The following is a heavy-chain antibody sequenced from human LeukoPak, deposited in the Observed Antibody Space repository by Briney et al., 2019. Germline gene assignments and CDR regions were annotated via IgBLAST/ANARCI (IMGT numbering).Heavy chain of an antibody. CDR3: ARREVDYYDSSGYPFDY. CDR2: IYYSGST. Sequence: SSYGMHWIRQPPGKGLEWIGSIYYSGSTYYNPSLKSRVTISVDTSKNQFSLKLSSVTAADTAVYYCARREVDYYDSSGYPFDYWGQGTLVTVSS. D-gene: IGHD3-22*01. V-gene: IGHV4-39*01. CDR1: SSYG. J-gene: IGHJ4*02.